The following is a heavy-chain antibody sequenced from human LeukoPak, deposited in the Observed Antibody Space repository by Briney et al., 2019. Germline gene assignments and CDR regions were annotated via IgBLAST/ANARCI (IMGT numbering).Heavy chain of an antibody. CDR2: ISGSGGST. CDR1: GFTFSSSG. V-gene: IGHV3-23*01. D-gene: IGHD5-18*01. J-gene: IGHJ5*02. Sequence: GGSLRLSCAASGFTFSSSGMSWVRQAPGKGLEWVSAISGSGGSTYYADSVKGRFTISRDNSKNTLYLQMNSLRAEDTAVYYCAKGYSFENWFDPWGQGTLVTVSS. CDR3: AKGYSFENWFDP.